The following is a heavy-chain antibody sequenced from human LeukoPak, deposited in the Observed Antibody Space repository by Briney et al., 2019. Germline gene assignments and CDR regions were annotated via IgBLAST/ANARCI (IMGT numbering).Heavy chain of an antibody. CDR2: INSDGSST. D-gene: IGHD1-26*01. J-gene: IGHJ4*02. Sequence: GGSLRLSCAASGFTFSSYWMHWVRQAPGKGLVWVSRINSDGSSTSYADSVKGRFTISRDNAKNTPYLQMNSLRAEDTAVYYCARDIGVGAPYFDYWGQGTLVTVSS. CDR3: ARDIGVGAPYFDY. CDR1: GFTFSSYW. V-gene: IGHV3-74*01.